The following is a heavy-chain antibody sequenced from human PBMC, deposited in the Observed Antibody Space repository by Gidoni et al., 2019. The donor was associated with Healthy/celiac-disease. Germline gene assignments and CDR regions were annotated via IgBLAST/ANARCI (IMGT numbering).Heavy chain of an antibody. J-gene: IGHJ4*02. CDR2: FDPEDGET. Sequence: QVQLVQSGAEVKKPGASVKASCKVPGYTLTHLSMHWVRQAPGKGLEWRGGFDPEDGETIYAQKFQGRVTMTEDTSTDTAYMELSSLRSEDTAVYYCATMLINYYGSGSYYDWGQGTLVTVSS. D-gene: IGHD3-10*01. V-gene: IGHV1-24*01. CDR1: GYTLTHLS. CDR3: ATMLINYYGSGSYYD.